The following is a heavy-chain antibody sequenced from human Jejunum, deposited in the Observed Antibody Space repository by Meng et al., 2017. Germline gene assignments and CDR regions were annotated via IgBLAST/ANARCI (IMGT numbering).Heavy chain of an antibody. Sequence: QGQLQQWGAGLLKPSETLSLTCAAYGGSFSGYYWTWIRQPPGKGLEWIGEINHNGSPYYNPSLNNRVTMSVDTSKNQLSLKLSSVTAADTAVYYCAIGGPGPRLLNWGQGTLVTVSS. CDR2: INHNGSP. CDR1: GGSFSGYY. D-gene: IGHD1-14*01. J-gene: IGHJ4*02. V-gene: IGHV4-34*01. CDR3: AIGGPGPRLLN.